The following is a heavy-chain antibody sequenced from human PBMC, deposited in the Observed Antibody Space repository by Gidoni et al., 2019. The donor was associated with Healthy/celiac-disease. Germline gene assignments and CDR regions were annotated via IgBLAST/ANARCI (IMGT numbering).Heavy chain of an antibody. CDR2: INHSGST. D-gene: IGHD3-16*02. CDR3: ARAGSYDYVWGSYRLGYYFDY. V-gene: IGHV4-34*01. CDR1: GGSFSGYY. J-gene: IGHJ4*02. Sequence: QVQLQQWGAGLLKPSETLSLTCAVYGGSFSGYYWSWIRQPPGKGLEWIGEINHSGSTNYTPSLQSRVTISVDTSTNQFSLKLSSVTAADTAVYYCARAGSYDYVWGSYRLGYYFDYWGQGTLVTVSS.